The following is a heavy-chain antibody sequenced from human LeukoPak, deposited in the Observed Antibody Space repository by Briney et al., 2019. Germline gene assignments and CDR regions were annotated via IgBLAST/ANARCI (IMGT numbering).Heavy chain of an antibody. V-gene: IGHV4-59*01. CDR1: GDSIRSYY. J-gene: IGHJ3*02. CDR2: IYYSGNT. Sequence: PSETLSLTCSVSGDSIRSYYWSWIRQPPGKGLEWIAFIYYSGNTNYNPSLKSRVTISIDTSKSQFSLKLTSVTAADTAVYYCARGHGGSHHLEAAFDIWGQGTMVTVSS. CDR3: ARGHGGSHHLEAAFDI. D-gene: IGHD1-26*01.